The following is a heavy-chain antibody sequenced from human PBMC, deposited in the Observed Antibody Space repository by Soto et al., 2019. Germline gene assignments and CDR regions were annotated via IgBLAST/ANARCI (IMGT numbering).Heavy chain of an antibody. CDR2: IYYSGST. J-gene: IGHJ5*02. CDR3: ARLLGAYDLGFDP. CDR1: GGSISSSSYY. Sequence: SETLSLTCTVSGGSISSSSYYWGWIRQPPGKGLEWIGSIYYSGSTYYNPSLKSRVTISVDTSKNQFSLKLSSVTAADTAVYYCARLLGAYDLGFDPWGQGTLVTVSS. V-gene: IGHV4-39*01. D-gene: IGHD3-3*01.